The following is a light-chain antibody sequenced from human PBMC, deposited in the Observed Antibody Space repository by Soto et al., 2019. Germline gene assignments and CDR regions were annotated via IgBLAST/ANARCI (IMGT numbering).Light chain of an antibody. CDR1: QSISSW. V-gene: IGKV1-5*03. CDR3: QQSNSYPWT. Sequence: DIQMTQSPSSLSASVGDRGTITCRASQSISSWLAWYQQKPGKAPKLLIYKASSLESGVPSRFSGSGSGTEFTLTISSLQPDDFATYYCQQSNSYPWTFGQGTKGDIK. CDR2: KAS. J-gene: IGKJ1*01.